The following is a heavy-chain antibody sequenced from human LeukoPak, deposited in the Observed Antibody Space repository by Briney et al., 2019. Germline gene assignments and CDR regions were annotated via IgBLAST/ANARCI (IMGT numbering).Heavy chain of an antibody. Sequence: GGSLRLSCAASGFTFSSYAMHWVRQAPGKGLEWVALISYDANIGSNKYYADSVKGRFTISRDNSKNTLYLQMNSLRAEDTAVYYCARATYDSNGYTANHDSWGQGTLVTVSS. V-gene: IGHV3-30-3*01. CDR2: ISYDANIGSNK. D-gene: IGHD3-22*01. CDR3: ARATYDSNGYTANHDS. J-gene: IGHJ4*02. CDR1: GFTFSSYA.